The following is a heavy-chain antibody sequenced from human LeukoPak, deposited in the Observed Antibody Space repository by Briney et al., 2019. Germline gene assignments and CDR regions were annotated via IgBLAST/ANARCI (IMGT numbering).Heavy chain of an antibody. Sequence: GGSLRLSCAASGFTFSTYAMIWVRQAPGKGLEWVSVIGGSGSYTYYADSVKGRFTISRDNSKRTLYLQMNSLRADDTAVYYCAKDGSWSCTDWGQGTLVTVSS. CDR2: IGGSGSYT. V-gene: IGHV3-23*01. D-gene: IGHD2-8*02. CDR3: AKDGSWSCTD. J-gene: IGHJ4*02. CDR1: GFTFSTYA.